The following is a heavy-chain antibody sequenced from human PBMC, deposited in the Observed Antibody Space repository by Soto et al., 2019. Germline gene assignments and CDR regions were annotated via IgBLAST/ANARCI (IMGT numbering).Heavy chain of an antibody. Sequence: ASVKASCKVSGYTLTDLSMHWVQQAPGKGLEWMGGFDPEDGEAIYAQKFQGRVTMTEDTSTDTAYMELSSLRSEDTAVYYCATPGDHLYYFDYWGQGTLVTVSS. CDR2: FDPEDGEA. V-gene: IGHV1-24*01. J-gene: IGHJ4*02. CDR3: ATPGDHLYYFDY. D-gene: IGHD4-17*01. CDR1: GYTLTDLS.